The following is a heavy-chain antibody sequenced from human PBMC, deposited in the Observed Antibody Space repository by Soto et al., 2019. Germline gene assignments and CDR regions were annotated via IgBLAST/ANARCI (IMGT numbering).Heavy chain of an antibody. CDR1: GASMSSGGYY. CDR2: IYYSGST. V-gene: IGHV4-31*03. D-gene: IGHD6-6*01. CDR3: ARDRHNNFFDP. J-gene: IGHJ5*02. Sequence: QVQLQESGPGLVKPSQTLSLTCTVSGASMSSGGYYWTWIRQSPGKGLEWIGEIYYSGSTYYNASLESRVAISLDTSRSQFSLTLHSVTAADTAIYYCARDRHNNFFDPWGQGTLVTVSS.